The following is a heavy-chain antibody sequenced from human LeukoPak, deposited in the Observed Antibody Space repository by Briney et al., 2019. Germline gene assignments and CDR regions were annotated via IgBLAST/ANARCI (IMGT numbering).Heavy chain of an antibody. CDR2: IYTSGST. CDR3: ARDGRPSPQLGATEWYFDL. V-gene: IGHV4-61*02. D-gene: IGHD1-26*01. J-gene: IGHJ2*01. CDR1: GGSISSGSYY. Sequence: TSQTLSLTXTVSGGSISSGSYYWSWIRQPAGKGLEWIGRIYTSGSTNYNPSLKSRVTISVDTSKNQFSLKLSSVTAADTAVYYCARDGRPSPQLGATEWYFDLWGRGTLVTVSS.